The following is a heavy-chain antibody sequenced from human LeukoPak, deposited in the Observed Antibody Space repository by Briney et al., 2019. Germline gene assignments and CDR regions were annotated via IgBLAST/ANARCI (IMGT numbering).Heavy chain of an antibody. CDR1: GFTFSTYA. V-gene: IGHV3-23*01. J-gene: IGHJ4*02. D-gene: IGHD4-17*01. Sequence: GGSLRLSCAASGFTFSTYAMTWVRQAPGKWLEWVSLIVISGTSTYYADSVKGRFTISRDNSKNTLHLQMSSLRAEDTAVYYCAKDMYGDFGGVDYWGQGTLVTVSS. CDR2: IVISGTST. CDR3: AKDMYGDFGGVDY.